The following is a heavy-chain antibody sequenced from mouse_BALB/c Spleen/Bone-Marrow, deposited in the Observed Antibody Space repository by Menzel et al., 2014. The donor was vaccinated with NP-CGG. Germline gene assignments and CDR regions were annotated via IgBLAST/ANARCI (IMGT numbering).Heavy chain of an antibody. Sequence: EVKLVESGGDLVKPGGSLKLSCATSGFTFSIYGMSWVRQTPDKRLEWVATISNGGDYTFYPDSVKGRFTISRDNAKNTLYLQMSSLKSEDTAMYYCARQGYGTMDYWGQGTSVTVSS. CDR1: GFTFSIYG. V-gene: IGHV5-6*01. CDR2: ISNGGDYT. D-gene: IGHD1-1*01. CDR3: ARQGYGTMDY. J-gene: IGHJ4*01.